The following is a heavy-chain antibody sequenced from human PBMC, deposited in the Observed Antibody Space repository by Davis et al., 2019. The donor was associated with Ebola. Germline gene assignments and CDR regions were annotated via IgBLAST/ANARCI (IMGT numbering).Heavy chain of an antibody. J-gene: IGHJ4*02. CDR1: GGSISSSSYY. D-gene: IGHD4-17*01. CDR3: ARGDYEGYFDY. Sequence: MPSETLSLTCTVSGGSISSSSYYWGWIRQPPGKGLEWLGSIYYSGSTYYNPSLKSRVTISVDTSKNQFSLKLSSVTAADTAVYYCARGDYEGYFDYWGQGTLVTVSS. V-gene: IGHV4-39*07. CDR2: IYYSGST.